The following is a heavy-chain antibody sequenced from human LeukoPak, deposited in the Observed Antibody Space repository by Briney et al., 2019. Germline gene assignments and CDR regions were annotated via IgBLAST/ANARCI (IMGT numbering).Heavy chain of an antibody. J-gene: IGHJ4*02. Sequence: GGTLRLSCAASGFTLSNHAMIWVRQAPGKGLEWVSSISGSGAMTYYADSVKGRFTISRDNAMDRLYLQMNSLRADDTAVYYCVKDRVDGSGSQFDSWGQGSLVIVSS. CDR1: GFTLSNHA. D-gene: IGHD3-10*01. V-gene: IGHV3-23*01. CDR2: ISGSGAMT. CDR3: VKDRVDGSGSQFDS.